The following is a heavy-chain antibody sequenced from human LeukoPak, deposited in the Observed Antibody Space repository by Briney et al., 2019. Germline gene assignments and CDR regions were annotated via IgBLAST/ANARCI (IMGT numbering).Heavy chain of an antibody. J-gene: IGHJ3*02. V-gene: IGHV3-48*01. CDR2: ISSSSSTI. CDR1: GFTFSSYS. D-gene: IGHD2-15*01. Sequence: GGSLRLSCAASGFTFSSYSMNWVRQAPGKGLEWVSYISSSSSTIYYADSVKGRFTISRDNAKNSLYLQMNSLRAEDTAVYDCARDLTVVVVAASDHDAFDIWGQGTMVTVSS. CDR3: ARDLTVVVVAASDHDAFDI.